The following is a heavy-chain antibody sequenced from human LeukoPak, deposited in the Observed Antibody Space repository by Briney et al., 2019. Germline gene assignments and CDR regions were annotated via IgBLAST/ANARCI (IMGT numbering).Heavy chain of an antibody. J-gene: IGHJ4*02. CDR2: INPDATII. V-gene: IGHV3-74*01. D-gene: IGHD3-22*01. Sequence: GGSLRLSCAASGFTFSTYWMHWVRQAPGKGLMWVSRINPDATIISYADSVKGRFTISRDNAKNTLHPQMNSLRDEDTAVYYCAREISSEGGFWGQGTLVTVSS. CDR3: AREISSEGGF. CDR1: GFTFSTYW.